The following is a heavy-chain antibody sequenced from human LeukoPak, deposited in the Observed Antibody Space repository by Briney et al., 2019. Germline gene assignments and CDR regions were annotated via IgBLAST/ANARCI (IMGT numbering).Heavy chain of an antibody. J-gene: IGHJ6*02. CDR2: ISYDGSNK. CDR3: ARDRAGSGWYFYYYYYGMDV. CDR1: GFTFCSYA. D-gene: IGHD6-19*01. Sequence: GGSLRLSCAASGFTFCSYAMHWVRQAPGKGLEWVAVISYDGSNKYYADSVKGRFTISRDNSKNTLYLQMNSLRAEDTAVYYCARDRAGSGWYFYYYYYGMDVWGQGTTVTVSS. V-gene: IGHV3-30-3*01.